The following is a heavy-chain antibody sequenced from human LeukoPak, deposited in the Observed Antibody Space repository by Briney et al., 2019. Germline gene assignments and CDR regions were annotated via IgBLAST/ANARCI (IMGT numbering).Heavy chain of an antibody. CDR3: AREGAKASFDY. CDR1: GFTVSSNY. Sequence: GGSLRLSCAASGFTVSSNYMSWVRQAPGKGLEWVSVIYSGGSTYYADSVKGRFTISRDNAKNSLYLQMNSLRAEDTAVYYCAREGAKASFDYWGQGTLVTVSS. D-gene: IGHD1-26*01. CDR2: IYSGGST. V-gene: IGHV3-53*01. J-gene: IGHJ4*02.